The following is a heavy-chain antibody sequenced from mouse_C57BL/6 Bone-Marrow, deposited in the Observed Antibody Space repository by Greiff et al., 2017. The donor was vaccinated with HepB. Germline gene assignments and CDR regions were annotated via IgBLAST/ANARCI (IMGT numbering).Heavy chain of an antibody. J-gene: IGHJ3*01. V-gene: IGHV6-3*01. CDR3: TVYYDYEAWFAY. CDR2: IRLKSDNYAT. CDR1: GFTFSNYW. D-gene: IGHD2-4*01. Sequence: DVMLVESGGGLVQPGGSMKLSCVASGFTFSNYWMNWVRQSPEKGLEWVAQIRLKSDNYATHYAESVKGRFTISRDDSKSSVYRQMNNVRAEDTGIYYCTVYYDYEAWFAYWGQGTLVTVSA.